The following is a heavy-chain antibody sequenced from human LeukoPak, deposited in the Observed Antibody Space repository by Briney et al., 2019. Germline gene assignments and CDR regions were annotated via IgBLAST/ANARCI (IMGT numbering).Heavy chain of an antibody. D-gene: IGHD3-22*01. J-gene: IGHJ4*02. CDR3: AKEKTYYDSSGSLDY. Sequence: GGSLRLSCAASGFTFSSYWMSWVRQAPGKGLEWVANIKQDGSEKYYVDSVKGRFTISRDNSKNSLYLQMNSLRAEDTALYYCAKEKTYYDSSGSLDYWGQGTLVTVSS. CDR2: IKQDGSEK. V-gene: IGHV3-7*03. CDR1: GFTFSSYW.